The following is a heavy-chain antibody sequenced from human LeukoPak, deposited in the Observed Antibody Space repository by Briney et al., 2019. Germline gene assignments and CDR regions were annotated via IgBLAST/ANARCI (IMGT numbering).Heavy chain of an antibody. CDR1: KFTFSNYA. J-gene: IGHJ3*02. D-gene: IGHD2-8*01. Sequence: GGSLRLSCAASKFTFSNYAMHWVRQSPGKGLEWLAVISVDGDNKYYADSVKGRFTIPRENSRNTLFLQMNSLRAEDTAVYYCRGHANGAFDIWGQGTMVTVSS. CDR2: ISVDGDNK. CDR3: RGHANGAFDI. V-gene: IGHV3-30*04.